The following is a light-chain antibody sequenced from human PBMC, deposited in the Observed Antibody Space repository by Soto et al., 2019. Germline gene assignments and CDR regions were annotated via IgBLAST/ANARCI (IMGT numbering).Light chain of an antibody. CDR2: SNS. CDR1: SSNIGSNS. CDR3: AAWDDSLSGVV. Sequence: QSALTQPPSASGNPGQRVAISCSGSSSNIGSNSVHWYQQLPGTAPKLLIYSNSQRPSGVPERISGSKSGTSASLAISGLRSEDEADYYCAAWDDSLSGVVFGGGTKVTVL. J-gene: IGLJ2*01. V-gene: IGLV1-47*01.